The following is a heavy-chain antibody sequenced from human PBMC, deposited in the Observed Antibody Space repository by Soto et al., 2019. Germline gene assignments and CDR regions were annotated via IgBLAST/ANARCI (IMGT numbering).Heavy chain of an antibody. CDR3: ARRHRPSYTSDY. CDR2: INDDGRRT. V-gene: IGHV3-74*01. Sequence: GESLKISCAASGFTFSSYWMHWVRQAPGKGLEWVSRINDDGRRTSYADSVKGRFTISRDNAKNTLYLQMNSLRDDDTAIYYCARRHRPSYTSDYWGQGTWSPSPQ. D-gene: IGHD4-4*01. CDR1: GFTFSSYW. J-gene: IGHJ4*02.